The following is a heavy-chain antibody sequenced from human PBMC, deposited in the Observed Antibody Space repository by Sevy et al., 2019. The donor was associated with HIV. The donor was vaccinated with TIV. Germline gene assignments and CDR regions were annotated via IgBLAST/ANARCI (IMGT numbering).Heavy chain of an antibody. CDR2: INSDGSST. Sequence: GGSLRLSCAASGFTFSSYWMHWVRQAPGKGLVWVSRINSDGSSTSYADSVKGRFTISRDNAKNTLYQQMNSLRAEDTAVYYCARVAGGNSDPFDYWGQGTLVTVSS. D-gene: IGHD2-21*02. CDR1: GFTFSSYW. CDR3: ARVAGGNSDPFDY. V-gene: IGHV3-74*01. J-gene: IGHJ4*02.